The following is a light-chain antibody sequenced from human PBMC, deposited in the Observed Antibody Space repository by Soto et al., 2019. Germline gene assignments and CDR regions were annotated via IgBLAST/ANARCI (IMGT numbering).Light chain of an antibody. V-gene: IGLV1-51*01. J-gene: IGLJ1*01. CDR3: ATWDSSLSAYV. Sequence: QSVLTQPPSVSAAPGQKVTISCSGSSSNIGNNYVSWYQQLPGTAPKLLIYDNNQRPSGIPDRFSGSRSGTSATLGITGLQTGDEADYYCATWDSSLSAYVFGTGTKVTVL. CDR1: SSNIGNNY. CDR2: DNN.